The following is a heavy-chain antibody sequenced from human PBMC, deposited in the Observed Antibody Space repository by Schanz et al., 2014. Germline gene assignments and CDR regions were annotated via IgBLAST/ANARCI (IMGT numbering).Heavy chain of an antibody. Sequence: DVQLVESGGGLIQPGGSLRLSCAASGFTFRSYAMSWVRQAPGKGLEWLSYISRDGTTSYYADSVKGRFTISRDNAKNSLYLEMTSLRGEDTAVYYCARENLNWEAFDIWGQGTVVTISS. CDR3: ARENLNWEAFDI. J-gene: IGHJ3*02. CDR1: GFTFRSYA. V-gene: IGHV3-48*03. D-gene: IGHD7-27*01. CDR2: ISRDGTTS.